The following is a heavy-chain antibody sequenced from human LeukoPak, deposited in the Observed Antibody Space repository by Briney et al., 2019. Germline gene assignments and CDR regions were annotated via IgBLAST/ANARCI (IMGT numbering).Heavy chain of an antibody. V-gene: IGHV1-69*04. J-gene: IGHJ4*02. CDR1: GGTFSSYA. Sequence: ASVKVSCKASGGTFSSYAISWVRQAPGQGLEWMGRIIPILGIANYAQKFQGRVTITADKSTSTAYMELSSLRSEDTAVYYCARGLDGYNYPGDYWGQGTLVTASS. D-gene: IGHD5-24*01. CDR3: ARGLDGYNYPGDY. CDR2: IIPILGIA.